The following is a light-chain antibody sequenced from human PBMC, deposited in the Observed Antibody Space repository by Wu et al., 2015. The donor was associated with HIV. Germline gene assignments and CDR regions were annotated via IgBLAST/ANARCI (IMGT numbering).Light chain of an antibody. CDR2: KAS. J-gene: IGKJ1*01. V-gene: IGKV1-5*03. CDR1: QSISSW. CDR3: QQYDSFVT. Sequence: DVQMTQSPSTLSASVGDRVTITCRASQSISSWLAWYQQKPGKAPKLLIYKASTLESGVPSRFSGSGSGTEFTLTVSSLQPDDFATYYCQQYDSFVTFGQGTKVDI.